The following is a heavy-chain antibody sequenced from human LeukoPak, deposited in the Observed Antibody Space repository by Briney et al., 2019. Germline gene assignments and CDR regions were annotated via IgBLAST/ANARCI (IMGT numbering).Heavy chain of an antibody. Sequence: GESLKISCKGSGYSFTTYWISWVRQMHGKGLEWMGIIYPGDSDTRYSPSFQGQVTISADRSITTAYLQWSSLKASDTAIYYCARRYCSSTSCHLDYWGQGALVTVSS. CDR2: IYPGDSDT. J-gene: IGHJ4*02. CDR1: GYSFTTYW. V-gene: IGHV5-51*01. CDR3: ARRYCSSTSCHLDY. D-gene: IGHD2-2*01.